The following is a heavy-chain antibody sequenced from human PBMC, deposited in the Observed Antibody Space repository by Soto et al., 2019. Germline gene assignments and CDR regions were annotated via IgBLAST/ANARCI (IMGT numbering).Heavy chain of an antibody. D-gene: IGHD1-7*01. Sequence: QEQLVESGGGVVQPGRSLRLSCAASGFTFSSYGIHWVRQAPGKGLEWVAVISYDGSDEYYADSVKGRFTISRDNSKNTLYLQMDSLRAEDTAVYYCAKASGTTAALIDYWGQGTLVTVSS. CDR2: ISYDGSDE. CDR3: AKASGTTAALIDY. V-gene: IGHV3-30*18. CDR1: GFTFSSYG. J-gene: IGHJ4*02.